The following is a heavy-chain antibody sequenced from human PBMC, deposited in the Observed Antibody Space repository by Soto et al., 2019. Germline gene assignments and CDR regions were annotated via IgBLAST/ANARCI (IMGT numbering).Heavy chain of an antibody. V-gene: IGHV1-69*06. J-gene: IGHJ4*02. CDR1: GDTFSSHA. D-gene: IGHD3-22*01. CDR2: IIPILDAR. Sequence: GASVKVAFKASGDTFSSHALSRVLMAPCQLVEWMRGIIPILDARNYAQECQGRVTIRADKSTKTGYMELSSLTSEDTAVYYCARSSTTYYYQSSPYWPDKELDIWGQGTLVT. CDR3: ARSSTTYYYQSSPYWPDKELDI.